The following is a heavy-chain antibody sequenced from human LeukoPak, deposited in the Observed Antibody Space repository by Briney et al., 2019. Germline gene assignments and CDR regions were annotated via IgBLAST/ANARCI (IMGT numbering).Heavy chain of an antibody. CDR2: INGGGDAT. V-gene: IGHV3-23*01. CDR1: GFSFNNNA. CDR3: ARCTASCYANAFDV. Sequence: GGSLRLSCAASGFSFNNNAMSWVRQAPGKGLEWVSAINGGGDATEYADSVKGRFTISRDNSKKTLYLQMNSLRPEDMAVYYCARCTASCYANAFDVWGQGTLLTVSS. D-gene: IGHD2-2*01. J-gene: IGHJ3*01.